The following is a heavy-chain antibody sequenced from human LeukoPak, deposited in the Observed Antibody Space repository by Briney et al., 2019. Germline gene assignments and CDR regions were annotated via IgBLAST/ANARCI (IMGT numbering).Heavy chain of an antibody. CDR1: GGSISSSSYY. Sequence: TSSETLSLTCTVSGGSISSSSYYWGWLRQPPGKGLEWIGSIYYSGSTYYNPSVKSRVTISVDTSKNQFSLKLSSVTAADTAVYFCARTPPPVFGEVGTYYYYYMDVWGTGTTVTVSS. J-gene: IGHJ6*03. D-gene: IGHD3-3*01. CDR3: ARTPPPVFGEVGTYYYYYMDV. V-gene: IGHV4-39*07. CDR2: IYYSGST.